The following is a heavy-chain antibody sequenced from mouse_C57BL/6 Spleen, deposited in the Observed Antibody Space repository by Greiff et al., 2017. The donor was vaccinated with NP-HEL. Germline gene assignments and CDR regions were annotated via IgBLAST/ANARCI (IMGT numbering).Heavy chain of an antibody. CDR2: IDPETGGT. D-gene: IGHD2-4*01. V-gene: IGHV1-15*01. CDR1: GYTFTDYE. CDR3: TIPIMTTTPYYFDY. Sequence: QVQLQQSGAELVRPGASVTLSCKASGYTFTDYEMHWVKQTPVHGLEWIGAIDPETGGTAYNQKFKGKAILTADKSSSTAYMELRSLTSEDSAVYYCTIPIMTTTPYYFDYWGQGTTLTVSS. J-gene: IGHJ2*01.